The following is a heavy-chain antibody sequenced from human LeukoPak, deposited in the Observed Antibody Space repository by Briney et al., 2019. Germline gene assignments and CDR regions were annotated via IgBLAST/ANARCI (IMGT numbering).Heavy chain of an antibody. V-gene: IGHV3-30*18. CDR1: GFTFSSYG. Sequence: GGSLRLSCAASGFTFSSYGMHWVRQAPGKGLEWVAVISYDGSNKYYADSVKGRFTISRDNSKNTLYLQMNSLRAEDTAVYYCAKDNFWLGPPDHAFDIWGQGAMVTVSS. D-gene: IGHD3-9*01. CDR2: ISYDGSNK. CDR3: AKDNFWLGPPDHAFDI. J-gene: IGHJ3*02.